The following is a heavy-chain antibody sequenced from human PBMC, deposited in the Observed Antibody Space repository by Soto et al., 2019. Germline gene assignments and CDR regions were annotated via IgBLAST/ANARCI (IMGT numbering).Heavy chain of an antibody. CDR3: ARTTTVTTRHFQH. J-gene: IGHJ1*01. Sequence: AKVCGKACGDTVTCYGIXCLRQAPGQGLEWMGWISAYNGNTNYAQKLQGRVTMTTDTSTSTAYMELRSLRSDDTAVYYCARTTTVTTRHFQHWGQGTLLTATS. CDR1: GDTVTCYG. D-gene: IGHD4-17*01. CDR2: ISAYNGNT. V-gene: IGHV1-18*01.